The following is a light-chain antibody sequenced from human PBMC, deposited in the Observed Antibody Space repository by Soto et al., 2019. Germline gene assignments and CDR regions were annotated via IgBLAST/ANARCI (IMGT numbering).Light chain of an antibody. Sequence: DIQMTQPPSTLSASVGDRVTFTCRASQSISTWLAWYQQKPGKAPKLLIYKASNLESGVPSRFSGSGSGTEFTLTISNLQPDDFATYYCQQYSVYWTFGQGTKVDIK. J-gene: IGKJ1*01. CDR1: QSISTW. CDR3: QQYSVYWT. CDR2: KAS. V-gene: IGKV1-5*03.